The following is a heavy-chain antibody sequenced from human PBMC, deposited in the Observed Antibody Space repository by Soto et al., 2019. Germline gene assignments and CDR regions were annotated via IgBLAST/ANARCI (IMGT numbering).Heavy chain of an antibody. Sequence: QVQLVQSGAEVKKPGSSVKVSCKASGGTFNTYTIGWVRQAPGQGLEWMGRIIPILGMANYAQKFQGRVTITADKSTNTAYMELSSLRSEDTAVYYCADLRGGPPLMAVWGKGTTVTVSS. CDR2: IIPILGMA. V-gene: IGHV1-69*02. D-gene: IGHD2-15*01. J-gene: IGHJ6*03. CDR3: ADLRGGPPLMAV. CDR1: GGTFNTYT.